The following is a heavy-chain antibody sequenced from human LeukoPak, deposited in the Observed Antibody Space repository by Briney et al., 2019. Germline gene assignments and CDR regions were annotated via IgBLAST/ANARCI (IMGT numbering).Heavy chain of an antibody. V-gene: IGHV3-23*01. D-gene: IGHD3-3*01. J-gene: IGHJ4*02. CDR3: AKVSIFGVVIQGYYFDY. Sequence: PGGSLRLSCAASGFTFSSYAMSWVRQAPGKGLEWVSAISGSGGSTYYADSVKGRFTISRDNSKNTLYLQMNSLRAEDTAVHYCAKVSIFGVVIQGYYFDYWGQGTLVTVSS. CDR1: GFTFSSYA. CDR2: ISGSGGST.